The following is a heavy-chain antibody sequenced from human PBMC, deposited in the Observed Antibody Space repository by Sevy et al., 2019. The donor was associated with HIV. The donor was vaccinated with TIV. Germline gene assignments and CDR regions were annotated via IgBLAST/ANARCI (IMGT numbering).Heavy chain of an antibody. CDR1: GGSISSHY. J-gene: IGHJ3*02. Sequence: SETLSLTCTVSGGSISSHYWSWIRQPPGKGLEWIGYIYYTGSTNYNPSLKSRVTISVDTSKNQFSLKLSSVTAADTAVYYCARRMAAAALDGFDIWGLGTLVTVSS. CDR3: ARRMAAAALDGFDI. CDR2: IYYTGST. V-gene: IGHV4-59*08. D-gene: IGHD6-13*01.